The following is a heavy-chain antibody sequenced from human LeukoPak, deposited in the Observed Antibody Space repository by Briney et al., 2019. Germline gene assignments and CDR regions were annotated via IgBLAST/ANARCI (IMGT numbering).Heavy chain of an antibody. Sequence: ASVKVSCKASGGTFSSYAISWVRQAPGQGLEWMGWMNPNSGNTGYAQKFQGRVTMTRNTSISTAYMELSSLRSEDTAVYYCARDGDGSSWLFNYWGQGTLVTVSS. CDR1: GGTFSSYA. V-gene: IGHV1-8*02. CDR3: ARDGDGSSWLFNY. CDR2: MNPNSGNT. D-gene: IGHD6-13*01. J-gene: IGHJ4*02.